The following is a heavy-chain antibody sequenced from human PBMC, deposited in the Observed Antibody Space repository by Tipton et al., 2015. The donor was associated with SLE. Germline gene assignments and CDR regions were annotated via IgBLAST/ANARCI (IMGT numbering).Heavy chain of an antibody. D-gene: IGHD1-7*01. CDR1: GDSISSDYY. J-gene: IGHJ4*02. CDR2: IHHRGRT. V-gene: IGHV4-38-2*02. CDR3: AITGTTEY. Sequence: TLSLTCTVSGDSISSDYYWGWIRQPPGKGLEWIGSIHHRGRTYYSPSLKSRVTISVDTSKNQFSLKLSSVTSADTAVYYCAITGTTEYWGQGTLVTVSS.